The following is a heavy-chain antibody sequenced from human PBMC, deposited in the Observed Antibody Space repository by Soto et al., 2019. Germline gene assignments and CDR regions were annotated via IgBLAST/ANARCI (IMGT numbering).Heavy chain of an antibody. CDR1: GFTFSSYG. Sequence: QVQLVESGGGVVQPGRSLRLSCAASGFTFSSYGMHWVRQAPGKGLEWVAVISYDGSNKYYADSVKGRFTISRDNSKNTLYLQMNSLRAEDTAVYYCAKDLASFDYWGQGALVTVSS. V-gene: IGHV3-30*18. CDR3: AKDLASFDY. CDR2: ISYDGSNK. J-gene: IGHJ4*02.